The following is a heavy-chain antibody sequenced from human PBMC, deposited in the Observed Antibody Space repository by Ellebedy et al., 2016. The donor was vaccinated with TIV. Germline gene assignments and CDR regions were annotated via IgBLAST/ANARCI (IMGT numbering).Heavy chain of an antibody. J-gene: IGHJ2*01. CDR1: GFTFSSYL. D-gene: IGHD3-10*02. CDR2: IKQDGSEK. V-gene: IGHV3-7*01. Sequence: GESLKISCAASGFTFSSYLMSWVRQAPGKGLEWVANIKQDGSEKYYVDSVKGRFSISRDNSKNTLYLQMNSLRTEDTAVYYCARATFYDVDLSGWYFDLWGRGSLVTVSS. CDR3: ARATFYDVDLSGWYFDL.